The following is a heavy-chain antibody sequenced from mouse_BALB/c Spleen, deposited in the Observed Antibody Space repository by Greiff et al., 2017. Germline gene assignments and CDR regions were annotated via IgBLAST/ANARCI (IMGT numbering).Heavy chain of an antibody. V-gene: IGHV1-18*01. CDR1: GYTFTEYT. J-gene: IGHJ1*01. CDR2: INPNNGGT. CDR3: ARERTLIGVRWYFDD. D-gene: IGHD2-14*01. Sequence: VQLQQSGPELVKPGASVKISCKPSGYTFTEYTMHWVKQSHGKSLEWIGGINPNNGGTSYNQKFKGKATLTVDKSSSTAYMELRSLTSEDSAVYYCARERTLIGVRWYFDDWGAGTTVTVSA.